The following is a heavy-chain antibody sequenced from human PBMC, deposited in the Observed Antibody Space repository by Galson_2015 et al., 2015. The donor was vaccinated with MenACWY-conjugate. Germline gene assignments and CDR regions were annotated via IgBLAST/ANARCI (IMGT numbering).Heavy chain of an antibody. V-gene: IGHV3-15*01. J-gene: IGHJ4*02. CDR2: IKPNTRGGTT. Sequence: SLRLSCAASGFSFTNAWMNWVRQAPGKGLEWVGRIKPNTRGGTTSYTAPVKDRFTVSRDDSKDTLFLQMNSLKTEDTAVYYCATGVNGGFDYWGQGTLVTVSS. CDR3: ATGVNGGFDY. CDR1: GFSFTNAW. D-gene: IGHD3-16*01.